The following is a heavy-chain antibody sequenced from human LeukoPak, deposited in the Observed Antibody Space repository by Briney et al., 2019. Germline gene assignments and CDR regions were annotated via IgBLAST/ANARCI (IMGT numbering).Heavy chain of an antibody. CDR3: ARGIIGLRGFDY. CDR2: IRNKAYGGTA. CDR1: GFTFISYA. V-gene: IGHV3-49*04. J-gene: IGHJ4*02. D-gene: IGHD1-20*01. Sequence: GGSLRLSCAASGFTFISYAMSWVRQAPGKGLEWVGFIRNKAYGGTAEYAASVKGRFTISRDDSKSIAYLQMNSLKTEDTAVYYCARGIIGLRGFDYWGQGTLVTVSS.